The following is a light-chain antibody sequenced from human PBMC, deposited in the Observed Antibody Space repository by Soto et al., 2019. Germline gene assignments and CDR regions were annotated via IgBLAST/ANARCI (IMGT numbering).Light chain of an antibody. J-gene: IGKJ1*01. CDR3: QKYNSAPKS. CDR1: QGISNY. V-gene: IGKV1-27*01. Sequence: DIQMTQSPSSLSASVGDRVTIACRARQGISNYLAWYQQKPGKVPKLLIYSASTLQSGVPSRFSGSGSGTDFTPTIRSLQTEDVATYYAQKYNSAPKSFGQGTKVEIK. CDR2: SAS.